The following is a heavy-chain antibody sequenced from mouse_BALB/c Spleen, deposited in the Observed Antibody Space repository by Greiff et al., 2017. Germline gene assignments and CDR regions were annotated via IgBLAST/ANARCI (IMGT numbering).Heavy chain of an antibody. CDR1: GFTFSSYT. Sequence: VESGGGLVKPGGSLKLSCAASGFTFSSYTMSWVRQTPEKRLEWVAYISNGGGSTYYPDTVKGRFTISRDNAKNTLYLQMSSLKSEDTAMYYCARLGTLQRGFDYWGQGTTLTVSS. CDR2: ISNGGGST. CDR3: ARLGTLQRGFDY. D-gene: IGHD2-1*01. J-gene: IGHJ2*01. V-gene: IGHV5-12-2*01.